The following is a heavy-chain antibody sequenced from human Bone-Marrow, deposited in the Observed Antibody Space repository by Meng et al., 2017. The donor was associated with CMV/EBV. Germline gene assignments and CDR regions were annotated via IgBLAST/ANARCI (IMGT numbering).Heavy chain of an antibody. V-gene: IGHV5-51*01. Sequence: YSFTNYWSGWVRQLRGKGLEWMGMIYPGDSDTRYSPSFQGKVTISADKSISTAYLQWSSLKASDTAMYYCARRVTATRWGGGWFDPWGQGTLVTVSS. CDR1: YSFTNYW. D-gene: IGHD1-26*01. CDR2: IYPGDSDT. CDR3: ARRVTATRWGGGWFDP. J-gene: IGHJ5*02.